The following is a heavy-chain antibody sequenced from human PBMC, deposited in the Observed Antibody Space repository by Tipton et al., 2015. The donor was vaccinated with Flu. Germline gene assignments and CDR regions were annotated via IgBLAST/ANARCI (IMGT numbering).Heavy chain of an antibody. Sequence: TLSLTCSVSGVFISRGGHYWTWIRHLPGRGLEWIGYIHYSGSTYYNPSLKSRVSMAVDTSKNHFSLKLSSVTSADSGVYYCARDKGRDGWEMHSGYAFDTWGQGTLVTVSS. D-gene: IGHD3-10*01. CDR2: IHYSGST. CDR1: GVFISRGGHY. CDR3: ARDKGRDGWEMHSGYAFDT. J-gene: IGHJ3*02. V-gene: IGHV4-31*03.